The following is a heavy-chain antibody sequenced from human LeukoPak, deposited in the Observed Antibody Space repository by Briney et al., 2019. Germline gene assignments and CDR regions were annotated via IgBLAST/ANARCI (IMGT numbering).Heavy chain of an antibody. D-gene: IGHD6-13*01. CDR1: GGSISSGSYH. V-gene: IGHV4-61*02. CDR2: IYSSGST. CDR3: ARGGYSSSWYVLGY. Sequence: SETLSLTCTVSGGSISSGSYHWSWIRQPAGKGLEWIGRIYSSGSTNYNPSLKSRVTISLDTSKNQFSLKLSSVTAADTAVYYCARGGYSSSWYVLGYWGQGTLVTVSS. J-gene: IGHJ4*02.